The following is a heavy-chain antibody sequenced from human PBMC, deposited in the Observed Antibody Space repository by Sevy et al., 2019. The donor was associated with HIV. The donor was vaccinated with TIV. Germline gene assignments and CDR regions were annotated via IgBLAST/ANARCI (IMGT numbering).Heavy chain of an antibody. Sequence: ASVKVSCKASGYTFTSYYMHWVRQAPGQGLEWMGIINPSGGSTSYAQKFQGRVTMTRDTSTSTVYMELSSLRSEDTAVYYCARGDYSSCRPYYYYYGMDVWGQGTTVTVSS. V-gene: IGHV1-46*01. D-gene: IGHD6-13*01. J-gene: IGHJ6*02. CDR3: ARGDYSSCRPYYYYYGMDV. CDR2: INPSGGST. CDR1: GYTFTSYY.